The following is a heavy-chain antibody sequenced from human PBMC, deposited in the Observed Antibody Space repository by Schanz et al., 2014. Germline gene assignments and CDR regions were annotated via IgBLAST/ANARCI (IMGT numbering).Heavy chain of an antibody. CDR3: ARDQSPYTNSSDVRYFDY. Sequence: QVQLVQSGAEVKKPGSSVKVSCKASRSTFSSYTISWVRQARGQGLEWMGRIIPILGIANYAQKFQGRVTITADKSTFTAYMDLRSLRSDDTAVYYCARDQSPYTNSSDVRYFDYWGQGSLVTVSS. D-gene: IGHD6-6*01. J-gene: IGHJ4*02. V-gene: IGHV1-69*08. CDR2: IIPILGIA. CDR1: RSTFSSYT.